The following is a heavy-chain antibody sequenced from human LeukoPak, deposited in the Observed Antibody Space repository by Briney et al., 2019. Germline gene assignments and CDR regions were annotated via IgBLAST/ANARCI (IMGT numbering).Heavy chain of an antibody. V-gene: IGHV4-59*12. Sequence: PSETLSLTCTVSGGSISSYYWSWIRQPPGKGLEWIGSIYYSGSTNYNPSLKSRVTISVDKSKNQFSLKLSSVTAADTAVYYCARDGDYGDYLAFDIWGQGTMVTVSS. D-gene: IGHD4-17*01. CDR1: GGSISSYY. CDR3: ARDGDYGDYLAFDI. CDR2: IYYSGST. J-gene: IGHJ3*02.